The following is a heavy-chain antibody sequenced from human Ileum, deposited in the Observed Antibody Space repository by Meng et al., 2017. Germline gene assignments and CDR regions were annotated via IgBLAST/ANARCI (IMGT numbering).Heavy chain of an antibody. CDR3: VRGPARETHDFDY. V-gene: IGHV4-34*01. Sequence: QGQRNQWGAGLLKPSETLSLTCAVFGGSFNDYYWSWLRQSQGKGLEWIGQIHHSRRTNYKSSLERRVTISVDTSQSQFFLKLTSVTAADTAMYYCVRGPARETHDFDYWGQGALVTVSS. J-gene: IGHJ4*02. D-gene: IGHD1-26*01. CDR2: IHHSRRT. CDR1: GGSFNDYY.